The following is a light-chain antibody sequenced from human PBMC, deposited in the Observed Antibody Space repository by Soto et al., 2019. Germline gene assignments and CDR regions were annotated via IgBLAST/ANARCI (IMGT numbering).Light chain of an antibody. Sequence: QSVLTQPASVSGSPGQSITISCTGTSSYVGGYNYVSCYQQHPGRAPKLLIYEVSNRPSGVSNRFSGSKSGNTASLTISGLQAEDEADYYCSSYITTSTRVFGTGTKVTVL. J-gene: IGLJ1*01. CDR1: SSYVGGYNY. V-gene: IGLV2-14*01. CDR2: EVS. CDR3: SSYITTSTRV.